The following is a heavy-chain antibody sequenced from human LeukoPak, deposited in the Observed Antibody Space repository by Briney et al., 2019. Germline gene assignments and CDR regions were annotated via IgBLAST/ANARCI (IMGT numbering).Heavy chain of an antibody. Sequence: SETLSLTYTVSGGSISSGGYYWSWIRQPPGKGLEWIGYIYYSGSTNYNPSLKSRVTLSVDTSKNQFSLKLSSVTAADTAVYYCARGVADDSSGYLVGTWGQGTLVTVSS. D-gene: IGHD3-22*01. CDR3: ARGVADDSSGYLVGT. J-gene: IGHJ5*02. CDR1: GGSISSGGYY. CDR2: IYYSGST. V-gene: IGHV4-61*08.